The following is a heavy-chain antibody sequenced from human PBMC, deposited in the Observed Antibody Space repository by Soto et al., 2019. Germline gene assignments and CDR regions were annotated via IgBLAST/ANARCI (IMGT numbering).Heavy chain of an antibody. D-gene: IGHD1-26*01. V-gene: IGHV1-3*04. Sequence: QVQVVQSGAEVKKPGASVKVSCKSSGYTFTSYAMHWVRQAPRKRLEWMGWINTANGYTKSSQRFQGRVTFARDTAASTAYMELSSLRSEDTAMYYCVRAVGATSWYFDLWGRGTLVTVSS. CDR3: VRAVGATSWYFDL. CDR1: GYTFTSYA. J-gene: IGHJ2*01. CDR2: INTANGYT.